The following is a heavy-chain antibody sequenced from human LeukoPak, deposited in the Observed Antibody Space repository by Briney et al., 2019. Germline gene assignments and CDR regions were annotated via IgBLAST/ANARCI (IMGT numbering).Heavy chain of an antibody. CDR2: ISSSSSYI. D-gene: IGHD3-22*01. J-gene: IGHJ3*02. V-gene: IGHV3-21*01. Sequence: GGSLRLSCAASGFTFSSYSMNWVRQAPGKGLEWVSSISSSSSYIYYADSVKGRFTISRDNAKNTLYLQMNSLRAEDTAVYYCARGLYYDSSNDAFDIWGQGTMVTVSS. CDR3: ARGLYYDSSNDAFDI. CDR1: GFTFSSYS.